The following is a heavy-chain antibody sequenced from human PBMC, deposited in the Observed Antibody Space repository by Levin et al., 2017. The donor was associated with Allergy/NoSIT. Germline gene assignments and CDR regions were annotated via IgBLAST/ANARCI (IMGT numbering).Heavy chain of an antibody. Sequence: QAGGSLRLSCAASGFTFSSYAMSWVRQAPGKGLEWVSAISGSGGSTYYADSVKGRFTISRDNSKNTLYLQMNSLRAEDTAVYYCAKAPYCGGDCYWFDPWGQGTLVTVSS. D-gene: IGHD2-21*02. CDR1: GFTFSSYA. J-gene: IGHJ5*02. V-gene: IGHV3-23*01. CDR3: AKAPYCGGDCYWFDP. CDR2: ISGSGGST.